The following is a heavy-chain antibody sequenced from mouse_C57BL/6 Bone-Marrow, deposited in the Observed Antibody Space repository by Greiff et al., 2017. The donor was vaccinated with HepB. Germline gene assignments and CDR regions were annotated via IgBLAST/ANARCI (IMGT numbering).Heavy chain of an antibody. V-gene: IGHV5-9-1*02. CDR1: GFTFSSYA. D-gene: IGHD1-2*01. CDR2: ISSGGDYI. J-gene: IGHJ3*01. CDR3: TRDGYSKGQFAY. Sequence: EVKLMESGEGLVKPGGSLKLSCAASGFTFSSYAMSWVRQTPEKRLEWVAYISSGGDYIYYADTVKGRFTISRDHARNTLYLQKSSLKSEDTAMYYCTRDGYSKGQFAYWGQGTLVTVSA.